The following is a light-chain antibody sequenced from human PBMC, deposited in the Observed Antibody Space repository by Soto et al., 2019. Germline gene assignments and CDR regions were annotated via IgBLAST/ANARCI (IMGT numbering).Light chain of an antibody. Sequence: QSVLTQPRSVSGSPGQSVTISCTGTNSDVGTYNHVSWYQQHPGKAPKLIIYDVTKRPSGVPDRFSGSKSGNTASLIISGLQAADEAEYYCCCCSYAGSSSFRVLFGGGTQLTVL. J-gene: IGLJ2*01. V-gene: IGLV2-11*01. CDR2: DVT. CDR3: CSYAGSSSFRVL. CDR1: NSDVGTYNH.